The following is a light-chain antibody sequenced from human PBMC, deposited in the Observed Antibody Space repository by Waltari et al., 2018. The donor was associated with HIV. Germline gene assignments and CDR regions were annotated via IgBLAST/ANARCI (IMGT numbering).Light chain of an antibody. CDR1: SSDVGAYYS. CDR3: SSYTGSSTLYV. J-gene: IGLJ1*01. Sequence: QSALTQPASVSGSPGQSITISCTGTSSDVGAYYSVSWVQLHPGKAPKLMIYAVSHRPSGVSNLFSGSKSGNTASLTISGLQAEDEADYFCSSYTGSSTLYVFGTGTKVTVL. CDR2: AVS. V-gene: IGLV2-14*01.